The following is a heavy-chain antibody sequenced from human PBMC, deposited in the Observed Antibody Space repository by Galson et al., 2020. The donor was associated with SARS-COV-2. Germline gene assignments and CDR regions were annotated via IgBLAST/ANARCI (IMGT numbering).Heavy chain of an antibody. J-gene: IGHJ6*02. D-gene: IGHD6-13*01. CDR3: AREQQLVEDYYYYGMDV. CDR2: VNPNTGDM. V-gene: IGHV1-2*02. Sequence: ASVKVSCQASGYSFTGYYIHWVRQAPGEGLEWMGWVNPNTGDMKYKEKFQGRVSMTRDTSISTAYLELSRLTPDDTAVYYCAREQQLVEDYYYYGMDVWGQGTTVTVSS. CDR1: GYSFTGYY.